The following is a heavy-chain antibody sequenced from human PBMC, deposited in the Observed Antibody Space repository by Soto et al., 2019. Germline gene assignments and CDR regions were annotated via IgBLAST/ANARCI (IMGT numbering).Heavy chain of an antibody. CDR1: GGSISSGGYY. J-gene: IGHJ5*02. CDR2: IYYSGST. D-gene: IGHD4-17*01. Sequence: PSESLSLTCTVSGGSISSGGYYWSWIRQHPGKGLEWIGYIYYSGSTYYNPSLKSRVTISVDTSKNQFSLKLSSVTAADTAVEDCACYGDYEGWFDPCGQGTLVIVSS. CDR3: ACYGDYEGWFDP. V-gene: IGHV4-31*03.